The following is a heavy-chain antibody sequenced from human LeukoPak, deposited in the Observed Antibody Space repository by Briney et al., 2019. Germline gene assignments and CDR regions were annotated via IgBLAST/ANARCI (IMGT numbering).Heavy chain of an antibody. J-gene: IGHJ4*02. CDR3: AIAGNSNTNCYPCFAY. Sequence: GESLKISCKGSGYRFTSYWIGWVRQLPGKGLEWMGMVYPDDSDTRYNPSFHGQVTISADKSISTAYLQWSSLKASDTAVYYCAIAGNSNTNCYPCFAYWGQGTLVTVSS. V-gene: IGHV5-51*01. CDR2: VYPDDSDT. D-gene: IGHD2-2*01. CDR1: GYRFTSYW.